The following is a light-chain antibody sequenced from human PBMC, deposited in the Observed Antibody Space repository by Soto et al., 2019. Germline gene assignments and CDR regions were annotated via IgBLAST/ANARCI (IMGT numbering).Light chain of an antibody. V-gene: IGLV2-8*01. CDR3: SSYASTNKLL. CDR2: EVT. CDR1: SSDVGSYDF. Sequence: QSALTQPPSASGSPGQSVTISCTGTSSDVGSYDFVSWYQQPPGKAPKLLIYEVTKRPSGVPNRFSGSKSGSTASLTVSGLQAEDEGDYYCSSYASTNKLLFGGGTKVTVL. J-gene: IGLJ3*02.